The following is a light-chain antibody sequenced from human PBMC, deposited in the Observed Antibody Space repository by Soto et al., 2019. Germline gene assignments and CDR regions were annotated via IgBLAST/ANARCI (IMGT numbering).Light chain of an antibody. V-gene: IGLV1-40*01. CDR2: DNS. CDR3: CATAGSYTFV. CDR1: SSNIGAGYD. Sequence: QSVLTQPPSVSGAPGQRVTISCTGSSSNIGAGYDVHWYQQLPGTVPKLLIYDNSNRPSGVPGRFSGSKSGNTASLTISGLQVEDEADYYCCATAGSYTFVFGTGTKLTVL. J-gene: IGLJ1*01.